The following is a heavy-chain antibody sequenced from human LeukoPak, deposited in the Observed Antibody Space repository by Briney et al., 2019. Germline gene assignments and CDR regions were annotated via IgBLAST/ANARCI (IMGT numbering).Heavy chain of an antibody. J-gene: IGHJ4*02. CDR3: ARVDTAMVLDY. CDR1: GGTFSSYT. Sequence: SVKVSCKASGGTFSSYTISWVRQAPGQGLEWMGRIIPILGTANYAQKFQGRVTITTDESTSTAYMELSSLRSEDTAVYYCARVDTAMVLDYWGQGTLVTVSS. V-gene: IGHV1-69*16. D-gene: IGHD5-18*01. CDR2: IIPILGTA.